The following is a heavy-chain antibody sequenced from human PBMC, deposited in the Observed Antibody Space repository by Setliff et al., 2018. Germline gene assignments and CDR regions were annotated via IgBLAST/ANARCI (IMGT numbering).Heavy chain of an antibody. V-gene: IGHV4-61*09. CDR3: ARSPITIFGVVLHPLDY. CDR1: GDSISSGSYY. CDR2: FHTGGST. D-gene: IGHD3-3*01. Sequence: PSETLSLTCTVSGDSISSGSYYWTWIRQPAGKGLEWIGHFHTGGSTNYNRSLRSRVSISVDTSKNQFSLKLRSVTAADTAVYYCARSPITIFGVVLHPLDYWGQGTLVTVSS. J-gene: IGHJ4*02.